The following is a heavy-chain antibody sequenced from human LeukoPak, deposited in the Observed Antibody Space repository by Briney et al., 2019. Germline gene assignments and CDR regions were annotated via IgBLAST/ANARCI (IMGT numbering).Heavy chain of an antibody. CDR3: AREGRAQQTPEDY. D-gene: IGHD1-14*01. CDR2: INPNSGDT. J-gene: IGHJ4*02. Sequence: ASVKVSCKTSGYTFTGYYLHWVRQAPGQGLEWMGWINPNSGDTNYAQKFQGRVTMTRDTSISTAYMELSRLRSDDTAMYYCAREGRAQQTPEDYWGQGTLVTVSS. CDR1: GYTFTGYY. V-gene: IGHV1-2*02.